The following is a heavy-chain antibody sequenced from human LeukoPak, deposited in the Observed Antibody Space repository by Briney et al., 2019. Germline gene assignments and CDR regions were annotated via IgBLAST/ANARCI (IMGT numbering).Heavy chain of an antibody. V-gene: IGHV3-33*01. CDR2: IWCDGSNE. J-gene: IGHJ3*02. D-gene: IGHD3-22*01. Sequence: PGRSLRLSCAASGFTFSSSGMHWVRQAPGKGLEWVAVIWCDGSNEYYAESVKGRFTISRDNSKNTMYLQMSSLRAEDTAVYYCARGYYDSSTDAFDIWGQGTMVTVSA. CDR1: GFTFSSSG. CDR3: ARGYYDSSTDAFDI.